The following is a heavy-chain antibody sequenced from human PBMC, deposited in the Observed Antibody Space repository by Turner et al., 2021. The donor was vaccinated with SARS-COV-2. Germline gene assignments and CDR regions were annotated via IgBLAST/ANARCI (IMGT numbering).Heavy chain of an antibody. CDR2: INPSGGST. V-gene: IGHV1-46*01. J-gene: IGHJ4*02. CDR1: GYTFATYY. D-gene: IGHD6-13*01. Sequence: QVQLVQYGAEGKKSGASVKVSCKASGYTFATYYMHWVRQAPGQGLDGMGKINPSGGSTGYAQKFQGRVTMTRYTSTSTVYMELSSLRSEDAAVYYCARAGIASLDYWGQGTLVTVSS. CDR3: ARAGIASLDY.